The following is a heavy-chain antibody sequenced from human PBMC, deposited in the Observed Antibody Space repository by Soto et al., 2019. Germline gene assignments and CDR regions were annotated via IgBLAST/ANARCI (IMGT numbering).Heavy chain of an antibody. J-gene: IGHJ6*02. CDR3: TRDRGGTRLSYAMDV. Sequence: QVQLVQSGAEVKKPGSSVRVSCKASGGSFRTYTTSWVRQAPGQGFEWMGGIVPIFGTVNYAQKFQGRVTITADESTSTAYMELRNFRSQDTAVYYCTRDRGGTRLSYAMDVWGQGTTVTVSS. V-gene: IGHV1-69*01. D-gene: IGHD1-1*01. CDR2: IVPIFGTV. CDR1: GGSFRTYT.